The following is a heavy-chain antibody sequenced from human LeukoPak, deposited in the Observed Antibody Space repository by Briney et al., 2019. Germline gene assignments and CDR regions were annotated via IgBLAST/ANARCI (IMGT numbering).Heavy chain of an antibody. CDR1: GFTFSSYG. CDR3: AKDFSLEGLPDY. D-gene: IGHD3-3*01. J-gene: IGHJ4*02. V-gene: IGHV3-30*18. CDR2: ISYDGSNK. Sequence: PGRSLRLSCAASGFTFSSYGMHRVRQAPGKGLEWVAVISYDGSNKYYADSVKGRFTISRDNSKNTLYLQMNSLRAEDTAVYYCAKDFSLEGLPDYWGQGTLVTVSS.